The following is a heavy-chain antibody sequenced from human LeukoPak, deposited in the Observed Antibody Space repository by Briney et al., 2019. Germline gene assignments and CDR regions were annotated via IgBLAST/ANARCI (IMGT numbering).Heavy chain of an antibody. CDR3: AKGREYSGSYFDY. CDR2: ISYDGSNK. V-gene: IGHV3-30*18. Sequence: GGSLRLSCAASGFTFSSYGMHWVRQARGKGLEWVAVISYDGSNKYYADSVKGRFTISRDNSKNTLYLQMNSLRAEDTAVYYCAKGREYSGSYFDYWGQGTLVTVSS. CDR1: GFTFSSYG. D-gene: IGHD1-26*01. J-gene: IGHJ4*02.